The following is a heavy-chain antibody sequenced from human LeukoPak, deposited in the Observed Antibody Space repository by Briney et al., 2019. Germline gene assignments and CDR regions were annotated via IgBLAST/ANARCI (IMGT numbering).Heavy chain of an antibody. CDR1: GFTFSSYA. Sequence: HPGRSLRLSCAASGFTFSSYAMSWVRQAPGKGLEWVSAISGSGGSTYYADSVKGRFTISRDNSKNTLYLQMNSLRAEDTAVYYCAKDQGLDDYVWGSYRYKSLDYWGQGTLVTVSS. D-gene: IGHD3-16*02. CDR2: ISGSGGST. V-gene: IGHV3-23*01. J-gene: IGHJ4*02. CDR3: AKDQGLDDYVWGSYRYKSLDY.